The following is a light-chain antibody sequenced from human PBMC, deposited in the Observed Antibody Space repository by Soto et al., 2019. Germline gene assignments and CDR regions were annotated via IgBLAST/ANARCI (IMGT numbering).Light chain of an antibody. CDR2: EVS. Sequence: QSALTQPPSASGSPGQSVTISCTGTSSDVGKYDYVSWFQHHPGKAPKLIIYEVSKRPSGVPDRFSGSKSGNTASLTVSGLQAEDEADYYCSSYAGNSNYVFGSGTKVTVL. CDR3: SSYAGNSNYV. CDR1: SSDVGKYDY. J-gene: IGLJ1*01. V-gene: IGLV2-8*01.